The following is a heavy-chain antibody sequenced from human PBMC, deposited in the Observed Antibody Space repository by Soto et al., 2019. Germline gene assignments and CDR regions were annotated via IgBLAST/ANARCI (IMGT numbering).Heavy chain of an antibody. CDR3: ARESRTWVDGVIGPGDY. V-gene: IGHV1-18*01. J-gene: IGHJ4*02. CDR1: GYIFTSND. CDR2: IRVRNGDT. Sequence: QVQFVQSGAEVKEPGDSVKVSCRASGYIFTSNDITWVRQAPGQGLEWMGWIRVRNGDTHYAPKFRGRVTVTRDTSTSTAYMELRSLRSDVTAVYYCARESRTWVDGVIGPGDYWGQGTLVTVSS. D-gene: IGHD3-10*01.